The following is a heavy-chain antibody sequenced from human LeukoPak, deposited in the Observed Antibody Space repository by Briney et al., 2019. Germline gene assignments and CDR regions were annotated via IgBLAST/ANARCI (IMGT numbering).Heavy chain of an antibody. V-gene: IGHV4-30-2*01. CDR2: IYHSGST. D-gene: IGHD1-7*01. CDR3: ARDHSNSPHGMDV. CDR1: GGSISSGGYS. Sequence: SETLSLTCAVSGGSISSGGYSWSWIRQPPGKGLEWIGYIYHSGSTYYNPSLKSRVTISVDRSKNQFSLKLSSVTAADTAVYYCARDHSNSPHGMDVWGQGTTVTVSS. J-gene: IGHJ6*02.